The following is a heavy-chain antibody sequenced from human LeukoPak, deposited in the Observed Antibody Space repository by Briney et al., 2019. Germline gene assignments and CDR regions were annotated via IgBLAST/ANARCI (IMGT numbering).Heavy chain of an antibody. CDR3: ARALVVHFDY. D-gene: IGHD2-15*01. CDR1: GGSISSGGYY. J-gene: IGHJ4*02. V-gene: IGHV4-30-2*01. CDR2: IYHSGST. Sequence: SETLSLTCTVSGGSISSGGYYWSWIRQPPGKGLEWIGYIYHSGSTYYNPSLKSRVTISVDRSKNQFSLKLSSVTAADTAVYYCARALVVHFDYWGQGTLVTVSS.